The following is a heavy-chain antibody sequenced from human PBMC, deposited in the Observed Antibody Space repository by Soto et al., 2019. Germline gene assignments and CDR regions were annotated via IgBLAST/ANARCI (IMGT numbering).Heavy chain of an antibody. CDR1: GSTFSTYE. CDR2: MNPDNGPT. J-gene: IGHJ4*02. Sequence: ASVKVSCKASGSTFSTYEINWVRRAAGQGLEWMGRMNPDNGPTGYAQKFQDRVTMTRNTYISTADMDWSSLRYDDTAVYYCARGPRESGEWLLFDYWGQGALITAPQ. D-gene: IGHD3-3*01. V-gene: IGHV1-8*01. CDR3: ARGPRESGEWLLFDY.